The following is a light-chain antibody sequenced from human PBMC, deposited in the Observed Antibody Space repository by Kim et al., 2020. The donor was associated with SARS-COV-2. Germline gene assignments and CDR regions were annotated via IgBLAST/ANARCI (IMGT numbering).Light chain of an antibody. J-gene: IGKJ1*01. CDR2: AAS. Sequence: ASVGDRVTITCRASQGISNYLAWYQQKPGKVPKLLIYAASALQSGVPSRFSGSGSGTDFTLTITSLQPEDVAAYYCQQYKSAPWTFGQGTKVDIK. CDR3: QQYKSAPWT. CDR1: QGISNY. V-gene: IGKV1-27*01.